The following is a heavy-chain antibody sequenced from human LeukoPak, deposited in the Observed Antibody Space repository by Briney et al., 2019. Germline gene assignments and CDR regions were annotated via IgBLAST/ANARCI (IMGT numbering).Heavy chain of an antibody. CDR1: GFTFSSYG. Sequence: GGSLRLSCEASGFTFSSYGMHWVRQAPGKGLEWVAVIWYDGSKKYYGDSVRGRFTISRDNSKNTLYLQMNSLRGEDTAIYYCARDLAARHFDYWGQGTLVTVSS. D-gene: IGHD6-6*01. CDR2: IWYDGSKK. V-gene: IGHV3-33*01. CDR3: ARDLAARHFDY. J-gene: IGHJ4*02.